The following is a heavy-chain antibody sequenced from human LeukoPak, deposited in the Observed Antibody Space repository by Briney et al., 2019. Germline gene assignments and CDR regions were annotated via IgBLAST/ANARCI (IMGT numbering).Heavy chain of an antibody. D-gene: IGHD5-18*01. CDR1: GGSISSYY. CDR3: ARGPTAMAPGAFDI. V-gene: IGHV4-59*01. J-gene: IGHJ3*02. Sequence: SETLSPTCTVSGGSISSYYWSWIRQPPGKGLEWIGYIYYSGSTNYNPSLKSRVTISVDTSKNQFSLKLSSVTAADTAVYYCARGPTAMAPGAFDIWGQGTMVTVSS. CDR2: IYYSGST.